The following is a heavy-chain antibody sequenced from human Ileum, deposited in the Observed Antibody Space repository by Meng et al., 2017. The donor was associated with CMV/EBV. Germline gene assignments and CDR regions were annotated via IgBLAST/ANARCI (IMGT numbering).Heavy chain of an antibody. V-gene: IGHV4-34*02. CDR1: GGSFSGYS. J-gene: IGHJ4*02. Sequence: QVQLKQWGAGLLKPSETLSLTCAVYGGSFSGYSLSWISQPPGKGLEWIAEVSHSGVTNYNPSLKSRVTISIDTSKNQFSLHLSSVTAADTAVYYCAREPPFVPADSWGQGTLVTVSS. D-gene: IGHD2-21*01. CDR2: VSHSGVT. CDR3: AREPPFVPADS.